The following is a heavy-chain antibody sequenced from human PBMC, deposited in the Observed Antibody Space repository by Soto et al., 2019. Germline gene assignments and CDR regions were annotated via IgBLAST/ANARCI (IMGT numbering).Heavy chain of an antibody. J-gene: IGHJ1*01. Sequence: GGSLRLSCAASGFTFSSYAMSWVRQAPGKGLEWVSAISGSGGSTYYADSVKGRFTTSRDNSKNTLYLQMNSLRAEDTAVYYCANGGSGPAEYFQHWGQGTLVTVSS. CDR3: ANGGSGPAEYFQH. D-gene: IGHD6-19*01. CDR1: GFTFSSYA. CDR2: ISGSGGST. V-gene: IGHV3-23*01.